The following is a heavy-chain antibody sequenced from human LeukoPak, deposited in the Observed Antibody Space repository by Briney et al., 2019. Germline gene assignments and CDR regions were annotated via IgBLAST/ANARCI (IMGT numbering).Heavy chain of an antibody. V-gene: IGHV1-2*02. CDR2: INPNSGGT. J-gene: IGHJ4*02. CDR1: GYTFTGYY. CDR3: AGSPSSYYFDY. Sequence: ASVKVSCKASGYTFTGYYMHWVRQAPGQGLEWMGWINPNSGGTNYAQRFQGRVAMTRDTSISTAYMELSRLRSDDTAVYYCAGSPSSYYFDYWGQGTLVTVSS.